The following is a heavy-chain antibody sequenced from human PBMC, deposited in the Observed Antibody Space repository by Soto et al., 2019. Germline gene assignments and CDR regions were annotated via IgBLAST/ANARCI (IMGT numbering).Heavy chain of an antibody. J-gene: IGHJ4*02. D-gene: IGHD3-3*02. CDR3: AIGRGIALSRILASVGV. CDR1: GYTFTSYA. V-gene: IGHV1-3*01. Sequence: EASVKVSCKASGYTFTSYAVHWVRQAPGQRLEWMGWINAGNGNTKYSQKFQGRVTITRDTSASTAYMELSSLRSEDTAVYYCAIGRGIALSRILASVGVWREGTLVT. CDR2: INAGNGNT.